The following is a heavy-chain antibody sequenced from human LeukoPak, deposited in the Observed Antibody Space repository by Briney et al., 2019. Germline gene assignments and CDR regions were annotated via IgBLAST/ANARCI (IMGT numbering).Heavy chain of an antibody. CDR3: ARDEGYGGNSDY. CDR1: GFTFNMYW. Sequence: GGSLRLSCAASGFTFNMYWMTWVRQAPGKGLESVTYINKDGSDKYYVDSVKGRFTVSRDNAKNSLYLQMNSLRAEDTAVYYCARDEGYGGNSDYWGQGTLVTVSS. CDR2: INKDGSDK. D-gene: IGHD4-23*01. J-gene: IGHJ4*02. V-gene: IGHV3-7*01.